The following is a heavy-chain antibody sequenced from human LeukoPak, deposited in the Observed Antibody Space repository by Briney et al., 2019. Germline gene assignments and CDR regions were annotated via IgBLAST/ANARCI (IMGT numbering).Heavy chain of an antibody. J-gene: IGHJ4*02. D-gene: IGHD3-22*01. CDR3: ASYRDSSGYNPVVLDY. V-gene: IGHV3-53*01. Sequence: GGSLRLSCAASGFTVSSNYMSWVRQAPGKGLEWVSVIYSGGSTYYADSEKGRFTISRDNSKNTLYLQMNSLRAEDTAVYYCASYRDSSGYNPVVLDYWGQGTLVTVSS. CDR1: GFTVSSNY. CDR2: IYSGGST.